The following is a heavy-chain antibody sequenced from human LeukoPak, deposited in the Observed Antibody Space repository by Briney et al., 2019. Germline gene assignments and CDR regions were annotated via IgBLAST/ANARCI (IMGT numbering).Heavy chain of an antibody. CDR2: MNPNSGNT. J-gene: IGHJ5*02. Sequence: ASVKVSCKASGYTFTSYDINWVRQATGQGLEWMGWMNPNSGNTGYAQKFQGRVTMTRNTSISTAYMELSSLRSEDTAIYYCARDNSVGDNAWWFDPWGQEPWSPSPQ. D-gene: IGHD1-26*01. CDR3: ARDNSVGDNAWWFDP. CDR1: GYTFTSYD. V-gene: IGHV1-8*01.